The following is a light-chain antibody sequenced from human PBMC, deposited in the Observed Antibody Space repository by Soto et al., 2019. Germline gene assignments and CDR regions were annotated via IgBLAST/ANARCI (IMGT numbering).Light chain of an antibody. V-gene: IGKV3-15*01. J-gene: IGKJ2*01. CDR1: QTIDNT. CDR2: YAS. Sequence: EIVMTQSPTTLSLSPGERATLSCRASQTIDNTLAWYQRKPGQAPRLLIYYASTRATGVPARFSGSGSGTDVTLTISSLQSEDFAVYYCQHYNYWPYTFGQGTKVEIK. CDR3: QHYNYWPYT.